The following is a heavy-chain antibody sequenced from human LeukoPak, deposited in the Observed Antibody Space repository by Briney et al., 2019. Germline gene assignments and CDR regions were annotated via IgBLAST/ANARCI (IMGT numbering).Heavy chain of an antibody. D-gene: IGHD2-2*01. V-gene: IGHV4-61*02. J-gene: IGHJ5*02. CDR3: ARGPYIVVVPAANSWFDP. CDR1: GGSISSGSYY. Sequence: SETLSLTCTVSGGSISSGSYYWSWIRQPAGKGLEWIGRIYTSGSTNYNPSLKSRVTISVDTSKNQFSLKLSSVTAADKAVYYCARGPYIVVVPAANSWFDPWGQGTLVTVSS. CDR2: IYTSGST.